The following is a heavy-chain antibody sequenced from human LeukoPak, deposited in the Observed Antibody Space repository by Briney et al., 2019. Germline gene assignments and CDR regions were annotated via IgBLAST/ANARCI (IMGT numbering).Heavy chain of an antibody. Sequence: PGASLRLSCAASGFTFSSYAMSWVRQAPGKGLEWVSVIYSGGSTYYADSVKGRFTISRDNSKNTLYLQMNSLRAEDTAVYYCAREKNYYYGMDVWGQGTTVTVSS. CDR1: GFTFSSYA. J-gene: IGHJ6*02. V-gene: IGHV3-53*01. CDR2: IYSGGST. CDR3: AREKNYYYGMDV.